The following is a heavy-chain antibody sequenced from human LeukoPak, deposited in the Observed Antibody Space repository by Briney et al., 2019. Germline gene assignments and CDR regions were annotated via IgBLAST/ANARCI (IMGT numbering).Heavy chain of an antibody. Sequence: GGSLRLSCAASEFTFSSHAMSWVRQAPGKGLEWVSAISGSGGNTYYADSVKGRFTISRDNSKNTLYLQMNSLRAEDTAVYYCAKDPILTGYYSTFDYWGQGTLVTVSS. CDR2: ISGSGGNT. CDR3: AKDPILTGYYSTFDY. CDR1: EFTFSSHA. J-gene: IGHJ4*02. V-gene: IGHV3-23*01. D-gene: IGHD3-9*01.